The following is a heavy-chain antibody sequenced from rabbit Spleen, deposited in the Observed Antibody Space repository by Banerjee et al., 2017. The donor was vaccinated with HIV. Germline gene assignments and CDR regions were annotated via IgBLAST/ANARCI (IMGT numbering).Heavy chain of an antibody. J-gene: IGHJ4*01. CDR3: ARFWAGRAGAGYAIRGYFNL. Sequence: EQLEESGGGLVQPGGSLKLSCKASGFDFSRTGVSWVRQAPGKGLEWIACINTATGKAVYASWAKGQFTMSKTSSTTVTLQMTSLTAADTATYFCARFWAGRAGAGYAIRGYFNLWGPGTLVTVS. D-gene: IGHD6-1*01. V-gene: IGHV1S45*01. CDR1: GFDFSRTG. CDR2: INTATGKA.